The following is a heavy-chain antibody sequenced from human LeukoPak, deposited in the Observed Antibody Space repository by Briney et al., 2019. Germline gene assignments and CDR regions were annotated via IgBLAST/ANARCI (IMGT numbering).Heavy chain of an antibody. CDR3: TRGALLWFGELFDI. J-gene: IGHJ3*02. CDR1: GYTFTGYY. D-gene: IGHD3-10*01. CDR2: INPSGGST. V-gene: IGHV1-46*01. Sequence: ASVKVSCKASGYTFTGYYMHWVRQAPGQGLEWMGIINPSGGSTSYAQKFQGRVTMTADTSKSTAYMELSSLRYDDTAIYYCTRGALLWFGELFDIWGQGTMITVSS.